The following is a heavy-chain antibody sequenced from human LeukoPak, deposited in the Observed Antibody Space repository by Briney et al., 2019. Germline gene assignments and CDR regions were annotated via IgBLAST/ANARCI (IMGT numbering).Heavy chain of an antibody. CDR3: AKSRGQYGDYLFYYHGMDV. D-gene: IGHD4-17*01. CDR2: NSDSGVTT. Sequence: PGGSLRLSCAASGFTFSSCAMSWVRQAPGKGLECVSGNSDSGVTTYHADSVKGRFTISRDNSKNTLYLQMNSLRAEDTALYYCAKSRGQYGDYLFYYHGMDVWGQGTTVTVSS. CDR1: GFTFSSCA. V-gene: IGHV3-23*01. J-gene: IGHJ6*02.